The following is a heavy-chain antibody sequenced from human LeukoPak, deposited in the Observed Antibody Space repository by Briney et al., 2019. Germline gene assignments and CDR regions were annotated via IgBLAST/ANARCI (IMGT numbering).Heavy chain of an antibody. CDR1: GFTFSSYG. J-gene: IGHJ4*02. CDR3: AKDLYDFWSGYGSNFDY. CDR2: ISYDGSNK. V-gene: IGHV3-30*18. D-gene: IGHD3-3*01. Sequence: GRYLRLSCAASGFTFSSYGMHWVRQAPGKGLEWVAVISYDGSNKYYADSVKGRFTISRDNSKNTLYLQMNSLRAEDTAVYYCAKDLYDFWSGYGSNFDYWGQGTLVTVSS.